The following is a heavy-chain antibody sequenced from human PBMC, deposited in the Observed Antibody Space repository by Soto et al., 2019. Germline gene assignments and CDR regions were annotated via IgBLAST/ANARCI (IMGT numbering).Heavy chain of an antibody. J-gene: IGHJ6*02. V-gene: IGHV5-51*01. CDR3: ARTTFRVLRFLEWLSFSMDV. CDR2: IYPGDSDT. D-gene: IGHD3-3*01. Sequence: GESLKISCKGSGYSFTSYWIGWVRQMPGKGLEWMGIIYPGDSDTRYSPSFQGQVTISADKSISTAYLQWSSLKASDTAMYYCARTTFRVLRFLEWLSFSMDVWGQGTTVTVSS. CDR1: GYSFTSYW.